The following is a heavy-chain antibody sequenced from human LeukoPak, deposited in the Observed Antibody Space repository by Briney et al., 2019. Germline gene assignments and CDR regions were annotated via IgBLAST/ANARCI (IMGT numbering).Heavy chain of an antibody. V-gene: IGHV4-39*01. CDR2: IYSSGNT. CDR1: GGSISTTNYY. J-gene: IGHJ5*02. Sequence: TLSLTCTVSGGSISTTNYYWGWIRQPPGRDLEWIGSIYSSGNTYYNPSLESRVTISVDTSKNQLSLKLTSATAADTSVYYCARHSGLRSPFDPWGQGTLVTVSS. D-gene: IGHD3-3*01. CDR3: ARHSGLRSPFDP.